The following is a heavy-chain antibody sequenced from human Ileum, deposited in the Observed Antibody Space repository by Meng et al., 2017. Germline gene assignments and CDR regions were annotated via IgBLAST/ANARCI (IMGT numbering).Heavy chain of an antibody. CDR3: GRGRASFYFDC. V-gene: IGHV1-3*01. CDR1: GFIFSNYA. D-gene: IGHD6-6*01. J-gene: IGHJ4*01. Sequence: VHFAQSGADGTTPGASVRISCKASGFIFSNYAIYWVRQAPGQSLEWLGLIHAGSGDTNFSQTFQGRLTFDRDTSADTVYMELSSLTSGDRCVYYCGRGRASFYFDCLGQGTLVTVSS. CDR2: IHAGSGDT.